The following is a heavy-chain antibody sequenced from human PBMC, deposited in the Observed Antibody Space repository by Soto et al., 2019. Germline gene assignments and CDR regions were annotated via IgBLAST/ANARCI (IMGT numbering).Heavy chain of an antibody. CDR3: AKNLGGTTIAAPFDY. CDR1: GFTFSSYA. Sequence: GGSLRLSCAASGFTFSSYAMSWVRQAPGKGLEWVSAISGSGGSTYYADSVKGRFTISRDNSKNTLYLQMNSLRAEDTAVYYCAKNLGGTTIAAPFDYWGQGTLVTISS. V-gene: IGHV3-23*01. J-gene: IGHJ4*02. D-gene: IGHD6-13*01. CDR2: ISGSGGST.